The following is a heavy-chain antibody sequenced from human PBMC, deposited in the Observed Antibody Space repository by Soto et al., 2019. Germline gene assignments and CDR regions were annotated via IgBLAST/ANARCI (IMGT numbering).Heavy chain of an antibody. V-gene: IGHV5-51*03. CDR3: ARPVEVGSWNSSSYYYYGMDV. CDR2: IYPGDSDT. D-gene: IGHD1-26*01. CDR1: GYSFISYW. Sequence: EVQLVQSGAEVKKPGESLKISCKGSGYSFISYWIAWVRQMPGKGLEWMGIIYPGDSDTKYSPSFQGQVTISADKSISTAYLQWSSLKASDTAMYYCARPVEVGSWNSSSYYYYGMDVWGQGTTVTVSS. J-gene: IGHJ6*02.